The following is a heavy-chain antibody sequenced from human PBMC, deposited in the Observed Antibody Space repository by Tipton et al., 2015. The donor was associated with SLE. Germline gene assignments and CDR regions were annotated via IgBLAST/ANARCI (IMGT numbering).Heavy chain of an antibody. CDR1: DGSIDRYF. D-gene: IGHD5-12*01. CDR2: INNTGST. Sequence: TLSLTCTVSDGSIDRYFWNWIRQPPGKGLEWIGYINNTGSTNYNPSLKSRATISVGTSRNQFSLNLNSVTAADTAVYYCARAGGYEYYYSGMDVWGQGTTVTVSS. J-gene: IGHJ6*02. CDR3: ARAGGYEYYYSGMDV. V-gene: IGHV4-59*01.